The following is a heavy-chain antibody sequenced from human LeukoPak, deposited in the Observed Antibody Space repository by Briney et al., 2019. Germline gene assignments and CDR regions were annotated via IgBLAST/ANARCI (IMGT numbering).Heavy chain of an antibody. V-gene: IGHV4-30-2*02. CDR1: GGSISSSSYY. J-gene: IGHJ4*02. CDR3: ARNAVRDYDFWSGYYYDY. D-gene: IGHD3-3*01. CDR2: IYHSGST. Sequence: SETLSLTCTVSGGSISSSSYYWSWIRQPPGKGLEWIGYIYHSGSTYYNPSLKSRVTISVDRSKNQFSLKLSSVTAADTAVYYCARNAVRDYDFWSGYYYDYWGQGTLVTVSS.